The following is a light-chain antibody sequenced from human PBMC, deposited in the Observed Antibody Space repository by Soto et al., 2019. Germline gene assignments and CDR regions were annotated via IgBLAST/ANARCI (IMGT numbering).Light chain of an antibody. CDR2: EVT. V-gene: IGLV2-14*01. CDR1: SSDVGTYDD. CDR3: SSYTLSSTYV. J-gene: IGLJ1*01. Sequence: QSVLTQPASVSASPGQSITISCTGTSSDVGTYDDVSWYRQHPGKGPKLLIYEVTNRPSGVSNRFSGSKSGNTASLTISGLQAEDEADYYCSSYTLSSTYVFGSGTKVTVL.